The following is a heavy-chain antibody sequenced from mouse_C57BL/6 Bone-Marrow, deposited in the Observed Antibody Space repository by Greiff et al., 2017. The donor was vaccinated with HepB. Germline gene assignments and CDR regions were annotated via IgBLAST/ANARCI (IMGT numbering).Heavy chain of an antibody. CDR3: ARHGWSWFAY. D-gene: IGHD2-3*01. CDR2: ISSGGSYT. J-gene: IGHJ3*01. CDR1: GFTFSSYG. Sequence: EVQLVESGGELVKPGGSLKLSCAASGFTFSSYGMSWVRQTPDKRLEWVATISSGGSYTYYPDSVKGRFTISRDNAKNTLYLQMSSLKSEDTAMYYCARHGWSWFAYWGQGTLVTVSA. V-gene: IGHV5-6*01.